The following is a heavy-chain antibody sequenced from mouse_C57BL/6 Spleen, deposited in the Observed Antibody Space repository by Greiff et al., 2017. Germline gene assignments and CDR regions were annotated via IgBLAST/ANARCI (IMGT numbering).Heavy chain of an antibody. V-gene: IGHV1-80*01. D-gene: IGHD2-1*01. J-gene: IGHJ3*01. CDR3: ARSRELRFAY. CDR2: IYPGDGDT. CDR1: GYAFSSYW. Sequence: QVQLKQSGAELVKPGASVKISCKASGYAFSSYWMNWVKQRPGKGLEWIGQIYPGDGDTNYNGKFKGKATLTADTSSSTAYMQLSSLTSEDSAVYFCARSRELRFAYWGQGTLVTVSA.